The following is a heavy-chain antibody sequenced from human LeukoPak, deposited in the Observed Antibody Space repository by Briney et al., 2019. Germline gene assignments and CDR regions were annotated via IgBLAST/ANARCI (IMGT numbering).Heavy chain of an antibody. J-gene: IGHJ6*02. CDR1: GGSISSYY. Sequence: SETLSLTCTVSGGSISSYYWSWIQQPPGKGLEWIGYIYYSGSTNYNPSLKSRVTISVDTSKNQFSLKLSSVTAADTAVYYCARDRYYYYGMDVWGQGTTVTVSS. V-gene: IGHV4-59*01. CDR2: IYYSGST. CDR3: ARDRYYYYGMDV.